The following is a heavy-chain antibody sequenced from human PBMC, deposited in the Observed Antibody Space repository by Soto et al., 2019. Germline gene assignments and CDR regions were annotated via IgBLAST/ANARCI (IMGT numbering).Heavy chain of an antibody. J-gene: IGHJ4*02. CDR1: GGSISSGDYY. V-gene: IGHV4-30-4*01. Sequence: SETLSLTCTVSGGSISSGDYYWSWIRQPPGKGLEWIGYIYYSGSTYYNPSLKSRVTISVDTSKNQFSLKLSSVTAADTAVYYCARVGGFGATTIDYWGQGTLVPAPQ. CDR3: ARVGGFGATTIDY. D-gene: IGHD3-10*01. CDR2: IYYSGST.